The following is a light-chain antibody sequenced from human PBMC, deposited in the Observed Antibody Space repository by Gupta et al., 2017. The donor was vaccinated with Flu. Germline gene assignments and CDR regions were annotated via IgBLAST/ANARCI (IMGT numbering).Light chain of an antibody. CDR2: IND. V-gene: IGLV1-44*01. CDR3: STWDDNLNGPV. CDR1: SSNVGTNQ. Sequence: QSVLTQSPSASGTFGQRVAISCSGSSSNVGTNQVSWYQQLPGAAPKLLIYINDQRPSGVPERYSGSKSGTSASLAIGGLQSEDEADYYCSTWDDNLNGPVFGGGTKLTVL. J-gene: IGLJ3*02.